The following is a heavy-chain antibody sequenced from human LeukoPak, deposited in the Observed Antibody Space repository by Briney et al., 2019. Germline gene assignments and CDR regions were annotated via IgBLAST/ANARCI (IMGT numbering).Heavy chain of an antibody. V-gene: IGHV3-30-3*01. Sequence: GGPLRLSCAASGFTFSSYAMHWVRQAPGKGLEWVAVISYDGSNKYYAGSVKGRFTISRDNSKNTLYLQMNSLRAEDTAVYYCARDHGTGYYDSSGYEQIDYWGQGTLVTVSS. J-gene: IGHJ4*02. CDR3: ARDHGTGYYDSSGYEQIDY. CDR1: GFTFSSYA. CDR2: ISYDGSNK. D-gene: IGHD3-22*01.